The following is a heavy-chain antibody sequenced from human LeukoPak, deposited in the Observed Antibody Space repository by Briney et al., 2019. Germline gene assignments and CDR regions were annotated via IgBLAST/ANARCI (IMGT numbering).Heavy chain of an antibody. CDR2: ISGSGGST. D-gene: IGHD3-10*01. V-gene: IGHV3-23*01. Sequence: GGSLRLSCAASGFTFSSYAMSWVRQAPGKGLEWVSAISGSGGSTYYADSVKGRFTISRDNSKNTLYLQMNSLRAEDTAVYYCAKAVPWFGELSPYWYFDLWGRGTLVTVSS. J-gene: IGHJ2*01. CDR1: GFTFSSYA. CDR3: AKAVPWFGELSPYWYFDL.